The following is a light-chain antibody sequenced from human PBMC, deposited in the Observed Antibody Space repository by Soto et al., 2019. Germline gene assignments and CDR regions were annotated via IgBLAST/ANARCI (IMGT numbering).Light chain of an antibody. Sequence: EIVVRQSRSTRTARRWPRHTHTYRASQSVSSNLAWYQQKPGQAPRLLIYDASNRATGIPARFSGSGSGTACTITLSSLEKEDGAMYDCQQRSTWQITFGQGTRLEIK. CDR2: DAS. J-gene: IGKJ5*01. V-gene: IGKV3D-11*03. CDR1: QSVSSN. CDR3: QQRSTWQIT.